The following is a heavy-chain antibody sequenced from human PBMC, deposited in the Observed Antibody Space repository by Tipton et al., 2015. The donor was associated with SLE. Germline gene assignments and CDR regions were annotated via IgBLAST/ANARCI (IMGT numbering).Heavy chain of an antibody. Sequence: TLSLTCTVSGGAISNGGYYWSWFRQLPGKGLEWMGYISYRGSAYYNPSLQSPITISVDASKNQFSLKLSSVTAADTAVYYCATASTFWSGYRGFDSWGQGTLVTVSS. CDR3: ATASTFWSGYRGFDS. CDR1: GGAISNGGYY. CDR2: ISYRGSA. D-gene: IGHD3-3*01. V-gene: IGHV4-31*01. J-gene: IGHJ5*01.